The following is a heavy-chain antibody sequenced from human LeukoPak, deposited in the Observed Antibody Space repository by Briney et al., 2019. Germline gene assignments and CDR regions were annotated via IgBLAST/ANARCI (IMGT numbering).Heavy chain of an antibody. J-gene: IGHJ6*02. CDR3: AKDLGAQISMVRGEVYYYYYGMDV. Sequence: GGSLRLSCAASGFTFSSYAMHWVRQAPGKGLEWVAVISYDGSNKYYADSVKGRFTISRDNSKNTLYLQMNSLRAEDTAVYYCAKDLGAQISMVRGEVYYYYYGMDVWGQGTTVTVSS. D-gene: IGHD3-10*01. V-gene: IGHV3-30-3*01. CDR2: ISYDGSNK. CDR1: GFTFSSYA.